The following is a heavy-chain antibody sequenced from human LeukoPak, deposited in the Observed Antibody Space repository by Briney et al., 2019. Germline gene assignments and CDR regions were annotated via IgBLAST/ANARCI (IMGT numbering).Heavy chain of an antibody. CDR2: ISYDGSNK. J-gene: IGHJ4*02. Sequence: GGSLRLSCAASGFTFSSYAMHWVRQAPGKGLEWVAVISYDGSNKYYADSVKGRFTISRDNSKNTLYLQMNSPRAEDTAVYYCARYDSSGYYYYFDYWGQGTLVTVSS. CDR3: ARYDSSGYYYYFDY. V-gene: IGHV3-30*01. D-gene: IGHD3-22*01. CDR1: GFTFSSYA.